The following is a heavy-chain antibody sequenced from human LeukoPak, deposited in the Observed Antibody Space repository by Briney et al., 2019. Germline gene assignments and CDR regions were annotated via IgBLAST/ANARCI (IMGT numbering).Heavy chain of an antibody. Sequence: SETLSLTCSVSGYSISSGYYWGWIRQPPGRGLEWSGSIYYTGGTLYNPSLKSRVSMSVDTSTNQFSLKLSSVTAADTAVYYCARVKWGYYYDSSGYCDYWGQGTLVTVSS. V-gene: IGHV4-38-2*02. D-gene: IGHD3-22*01. CDR1: GYSISSGYY. J-gene: IGHJ4*02. CDR2: IYYTGGT. CDR3: ARVKWGYYYDSSGYCDY.